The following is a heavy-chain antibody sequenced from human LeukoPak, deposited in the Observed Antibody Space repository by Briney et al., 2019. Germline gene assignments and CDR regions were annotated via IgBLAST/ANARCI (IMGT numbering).Heavy chain of an antibody. V-gene: IGHV3-48*03. J-gene: IGHJ4*02. Sequence: AGSLRLSCAASGFTFSSYEMNWVRQAPGKGLERVSYISSSGSTIYYADSVKGRFTISRDNAKNSLYLQMNSLRAEDTAVYYCARRLRRNYFDYWGQGTLVTVSS. D-gene: IGHD4-17*01. CDR3: ARRLRRNYFDY. CDR1: GFTFSSYE. CDR2: ISSSGSTI.